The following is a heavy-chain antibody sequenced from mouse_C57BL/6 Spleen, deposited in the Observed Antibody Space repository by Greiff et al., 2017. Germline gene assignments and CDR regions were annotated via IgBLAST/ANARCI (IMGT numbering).Heavy chain of an antibody. CDR2: ISSGSSTI. V-gene: IGHV5-17*01. D-gene: IGHD2-1*01. CDR1: GFTFSDYG. Sequence: EVQVVESGGGLVKPGGSLKLSCAASGFTFSDYGMHWVRQAPEKGLEWVAYISSGSSTIYYADTVKGRFTISRDNAKNTLFLQMTSLRSEDTAMYYCARDYGTLYYYAMDYWGQGTSVTVSS. CDR3: ARDYGTLYYYAMDY. J-gene: IGHJ4*01.